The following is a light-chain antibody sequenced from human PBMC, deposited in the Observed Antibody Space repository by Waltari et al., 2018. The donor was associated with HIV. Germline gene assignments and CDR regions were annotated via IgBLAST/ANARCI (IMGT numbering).Light chain of an antibody. J-gene: IGKJ3*01. CDR2: DAS. V-gene: IGKV3-15*01. Sequence: ETVMTQFPATLSVSPGERATLSCRASQSVSSNLAWYQQKPGQAPRLLIYDASTRATGIPARFSGSGSGTEFTLTISSLQSEDFAVYYCQQYSKWPPFFGPGTKVD. CDR1: QSVSSN. CDR3: QQYSKWPPF.